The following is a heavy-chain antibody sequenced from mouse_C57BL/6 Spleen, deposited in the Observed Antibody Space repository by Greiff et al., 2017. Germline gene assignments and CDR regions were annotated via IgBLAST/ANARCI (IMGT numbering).Heavy chain of an antibody. J-gene: IGHJ3*01. CDR2: INPNNGGT. D-gene: IGHD3-2*02. V-gene: IGHV1-26*01. CDR1: GYTFTDYY. CDR3: ARQLRLRGAWFAY. Sequence: VQLQQSGPELVKPGASVKISCKASGYTFTDYYMNWVKQSHGKSLEWIGDINPNNGGTSYNQKFKGKATLTVDKSSSTAYMELRSLTSEDSAVYYCARQLRLRGAWFAYWGQGTLVTVSA.